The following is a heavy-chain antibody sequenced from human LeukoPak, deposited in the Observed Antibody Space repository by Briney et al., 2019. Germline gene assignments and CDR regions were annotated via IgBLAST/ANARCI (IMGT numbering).Heavy chain of an antibody. CDR3: ARSVGSERDFDY. V-gene: IGHV4-4*07. CDR2: ISPTGST. CDR1: GGSVSSYY. D-gene: IGHD1-26*01. J-gene: IGHJ4*02. Sequence: SSETLSLTCTVSGGSVSSYYWSWIRQPAGKGLEWIGRISPTGSTNYNPSLKSRVTISVDTSKNQFSLKLSSVTAADTAVYYCARSVGSERDFDYWGQGTLVTVSS.